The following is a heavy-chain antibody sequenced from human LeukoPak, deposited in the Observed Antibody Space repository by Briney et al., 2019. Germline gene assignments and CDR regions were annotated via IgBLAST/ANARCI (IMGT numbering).Heavy chain of an antibody. V-gene: IGHV3-30-3*01. J-gene: IGHJ4*02. CDR2: MSSDGTNT. CDR1: GFSFSSYA. D-gene: IGHD2-2*01. CDR3: ARGLKSPAGVDY. Sequence: PGRSLRLSCAASGFSFSSYAMHWVRQAPGKGLEWVAVMSSDGTNTYYAASVKGRFTISRDISKNTLYLQMNSLRAEDTAVYYCARGLKSPAGVDYWGQGTLVTVSS.